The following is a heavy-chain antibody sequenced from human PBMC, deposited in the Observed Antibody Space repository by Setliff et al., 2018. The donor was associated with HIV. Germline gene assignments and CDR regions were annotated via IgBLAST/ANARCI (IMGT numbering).Heavy chain of an antibody. CDR3: ARDRGYGTRYSYYYMDV. CDR2: IWYDGSNK. CDR1: GFTFSSYG. Sequence: PGGSLRLSCAASGFTFSSYGMHWVRQAQGKGLEWVAVIWYDGSNKYYADSVKGRFTISRDNSKNTLYRHMNNLRAEDTAVYYCARDRGYGTRYSYYYMDVWGKGTTVTVSS. V-gene: IGHV3-33*01. D-gene: IGHD4-17*01. J-gene: IGHJ6*03.